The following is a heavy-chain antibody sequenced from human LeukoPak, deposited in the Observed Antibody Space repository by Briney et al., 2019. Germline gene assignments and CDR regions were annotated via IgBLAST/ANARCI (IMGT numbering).Heavy chain of an antibody. CDR3: ARALIAAKAFDI. CDR1: GYTFTSYD. V-gene: IGHV1-8*01. D-gene: IGHD2-15*01. J-gene: IGHJ3*02. CDR2: MNPNSGNT. Sequence: ASVKVSCKASGYTFTSYDINWVRQATGQGLEWMGWMNPNSGNTGYAQKFQGRVTVTRNTSISTAYMELRSMRSEDTAVYYCARALIAAKAFDIWGQGTMVTVSS.